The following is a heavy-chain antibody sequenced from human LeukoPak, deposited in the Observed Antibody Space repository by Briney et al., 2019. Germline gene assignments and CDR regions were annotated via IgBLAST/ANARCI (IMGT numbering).Heavy chain of an antibody. CDR2: IYSGGST. CDR3: ARDGITMVRGVIKYYYGMDV. V-gene: IGHV3-53*01. J-gene: IGHJ6*02. Sequence: GGSLRLSCAASGFTVSSNYMSWVRQAPGKGLESVSVIYSGGSTYYADSVKGRFTISRDNSKNTLYLQMNSLRAEDTAVYYCARDGITMVRGVIKYYYGMDVWGQGTTVTVSS. D-gene: IGHD3-10*01. CDR1: GFTVSSNY.